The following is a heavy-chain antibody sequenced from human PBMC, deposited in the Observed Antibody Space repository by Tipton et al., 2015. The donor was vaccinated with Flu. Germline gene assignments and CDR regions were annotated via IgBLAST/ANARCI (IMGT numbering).Heavy chain of an antibody. D-gene: IGHD2-2*01. CDR3: ARDDRVVVVPAAMGFLYGMDV. CDR1: GGSFSGYY. CDR2: INHSGST. V-gene: IGHV4-34*01. Sequence: TLSLTCAVYGGSFSGYYWSWIRQPPGKGLEWIGEINHSGSTNYNPSLKSRVTISVDTSKNQFSLKLSSVTAADTAEYYCARDDRVVVVPAAMGFLYGMDVWGQGTTVTVAS. J-gene: IGHJ6*02.